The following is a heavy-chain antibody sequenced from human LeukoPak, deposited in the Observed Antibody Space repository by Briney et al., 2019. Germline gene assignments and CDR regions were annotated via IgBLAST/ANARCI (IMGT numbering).Heavy chain of an antibody. CDR2: ISWNSGSI. CDR1: GFIFEDYA. V-gene: IGHV3-9*01. D-gene: IGHD3-16*01. J-gene: IGHJ2*01. CDR3: TKDVFDFGGNFDL. Sequence: PGRSLRLSCAASGFIFEDYAMHWVRQVPGKGLEWVSGISWNSGSIGHADSVKCRITISRDNAKNSLHLQRNSLRAEDPAVHYCTKDVFDFGGNFDLWGRGTLVTVSS.